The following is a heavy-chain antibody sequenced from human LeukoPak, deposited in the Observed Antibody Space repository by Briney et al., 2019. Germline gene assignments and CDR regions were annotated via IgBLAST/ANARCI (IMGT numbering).Heavy chain of an antibody. CDR1: GGSFSGYY. CDR2: IYYSGST. J-gene: IGHJ4*02. CDR3: ARQEVAVAGTGLDY. V-gene: IGHV4-59*08. Sequence: PSETLSLTCAVYGGSFSGYYWSWIRQPPGKGLEWIGYIYYSGSTNYNPSLKSRVTISVDTSKNQFSLKLSSVTAADTAVYYCARQEVAVAGTGLDYWGQGTLVTVSS. D-gene: IGHD6-19*01.